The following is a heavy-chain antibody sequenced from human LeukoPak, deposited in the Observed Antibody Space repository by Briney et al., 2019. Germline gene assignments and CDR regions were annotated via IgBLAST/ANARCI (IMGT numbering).Heavy chain of an antibody. V-gene: IGHV4-34*01. Sequence: PSETLSLTCTVSGGSISSYYWSWIRQPPGKGLEWIGEINHSGSTNYNPSLKSRVTISVDTSKNQFSLKLRSVTAADTAVYYCARGSVSGQYYGSGSYYARWGQGTLVTVSS. D-gene: IGHD3-10*01. CDR3: ARGSVSGQYYGSGSYYAR. CDR1: GGSISSYY. CDR2: INHSGST. J-gene: IGHJ4*02.